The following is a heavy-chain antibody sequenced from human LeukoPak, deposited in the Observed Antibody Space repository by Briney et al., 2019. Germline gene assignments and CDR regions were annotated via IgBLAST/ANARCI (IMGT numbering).Heavy chain of an antibody. V-gene: IGHV4-39*07. CDR1: GGSTSSSTYY. D-gene: IGHD2-2*01. CDR2: LYYSGST. Sequence: SETLSLTCTVSGGSTSSSTYYWGWIRQPPGKGLEWIGSLYYSGSTYYNPSLKSRVTISVDTSKNQFSLKLSSVTAADTAVYYCARESDRYCFSTSCPNWYDPWGQGTLVTVSS. J-gene: IGHJ5*02. CDR3: ARESDRYCFSTSCPNWYDP.